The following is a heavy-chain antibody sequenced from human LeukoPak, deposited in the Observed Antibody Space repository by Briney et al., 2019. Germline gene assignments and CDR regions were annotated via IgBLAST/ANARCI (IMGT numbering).Heavy chain of an antibody. CDR1: GYTFTSYG. Sequence: GASVKVSCKASGYTFTSYGISWVRQAPGQGLEWMGWISASNGNTNYAQKLQGRVTMTTDTSTTTAYMELRSLKSDDSAVYYCARDKMSVAADYWGQGTLVTVSS. CDR3: ARDKMSVAADY. CDR2: ISASNGNT. V-gene: IGHV1-18*01. J-gene: IGHJ4*02. D-gene: IGHD6-19*01.